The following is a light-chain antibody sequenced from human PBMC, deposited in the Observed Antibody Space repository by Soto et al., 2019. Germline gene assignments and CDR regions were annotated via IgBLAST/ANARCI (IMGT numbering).Light chain of an antibody. CDR1: SSDVGNYNL. V-gene: IGLV2-23*01. CDR3: CSYASRSTYV. Sequence: QYALTQPASVSGSPGQSITISCTGTSSDVGNYNLVSWYQHDPGKAPKLLIYEGSKRPSGVSDRFSGSKSCNTSSQTISGLAADDDADYYCCSYASRSTYVFGTGTTLTVL. J-gene: IGLJ1*01. CDR2: EGS.